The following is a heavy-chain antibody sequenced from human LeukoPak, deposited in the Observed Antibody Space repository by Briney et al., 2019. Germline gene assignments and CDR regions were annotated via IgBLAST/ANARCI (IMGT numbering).Heavy chain of an antibody. CDR3: ARLSGGSYYYWFDP. J-gene: IGHJ5*02. V-gene: IGHV4-31*03. D-gene: IGHD1-26*01. CDR2: IYYSGST. CDR1: GGSISSGGYY. Sequence: SETLSLTCTVSGGSISSGGYYWSWIRQHPGKGLEWIGYIYYSGSTYYNPSLKSRVTISVDTSKNQFSLKLSSVTAADTAVYYCARLSGGSYYYWFDPWGQGTLVTVSS.